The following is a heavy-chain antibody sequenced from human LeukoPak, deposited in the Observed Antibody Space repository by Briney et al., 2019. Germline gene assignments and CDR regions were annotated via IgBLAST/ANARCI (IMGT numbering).Heavy chain of an antibody. Sequence: PGGSLRLSCAASGFTFSSHWMHWVRQAPGKGLVWVSHINSDGRSATYADSVKGRFTISRDNAKNTLYLQMNGLRAEDTAVYYCARDFHRGVFYYGSGTPMEDGMDVWGQGTTVTVSS. D-gene: IGHD3-10*01. CDR3: ARDFHRGVFYYGSGTPMEDGMDV. CDR2: INSDGRSA. CDR1: GFTFSSHW. V-gene: IGHV3-74*01. J-gene: IGHJ6*02.